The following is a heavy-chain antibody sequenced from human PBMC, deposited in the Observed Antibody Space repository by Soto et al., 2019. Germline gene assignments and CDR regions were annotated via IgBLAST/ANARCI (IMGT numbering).Heavy chain of an antibody. V-gene: IGHV1-18*01. J-gene: IGHJ4*02. CDR2: ISAYNGNT. Sequence: QVQLVQSGAEVKKPGASVKVSCKASGYTFTSYCISWGRQAPGQGLEWLGWISAYNGNTNYAEKLQGRVTMTTDTSTSTAYMELRSLRSDDAAVYYGARGGFIPGIAAAFDYWGQGTLVTASS. CDR3: ARGGFIPGIAAAFDY. D-gene: IGHD6-13*01. CDR1: GYTFTSYC.